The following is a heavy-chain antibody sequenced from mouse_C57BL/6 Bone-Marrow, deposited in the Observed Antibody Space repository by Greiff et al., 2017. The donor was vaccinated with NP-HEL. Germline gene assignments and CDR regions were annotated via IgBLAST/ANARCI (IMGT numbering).Heavy chain of an antibody. CDR3: ARDSSGYEYFDV. V-gene: IGHV1-69*01. CDR1: GYTFTSYW. CDR2: IDPSDSYT. D-gene: IGHD3-2*02. J-gene: IGHJ1*03. Sequence: QVQLQQPGAELVMPGASVKLSCKASGYTFTSYWMHWVKQRPGQGLEWIGEIDPSDSYTNYNQKFKGKSTLTVDKSSSTAYMQRSSLTSEDSAVYYCARDSSGYEYFDVWGTGTTVTVSS.